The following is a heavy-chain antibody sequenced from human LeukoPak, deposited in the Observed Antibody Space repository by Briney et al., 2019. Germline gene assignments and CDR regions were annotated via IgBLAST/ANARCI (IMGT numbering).Heavy chain of an antibody. J-gene: IGHJ4*02. Sequence: GGSRRLSCAASGFTFSSYAMSWVRQAPGNGLDWVSGISGSGGSTHYADSVKGRFTISRYNSKNTLYLQMNSLRAEHTAVYYCAKATFGDYSYYYYDSWGQGTLVTVSS. V-gene: IGHV3-23*01. CDR2: ISGSGGST. D-gene: IGHD4-17*01. CDR1: GFTFSSYA. CDR3: AKATFGDYSYYYYDS.